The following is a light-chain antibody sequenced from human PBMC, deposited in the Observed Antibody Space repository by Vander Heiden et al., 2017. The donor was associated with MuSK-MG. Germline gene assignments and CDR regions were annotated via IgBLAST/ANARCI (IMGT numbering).Light chain of an antibody. Sequence: SSDLTQTPSVSVSPGQTASITCSGPNLGNKYVCWYQQRPGQSPVLVIYQNDKRPSGIPERFSGSNSEDTATLTISGTQALDEADYYCQAWNSKTVVFGGGTKLTVL. J-gene: IGLJ2*01. CDR3: QAWNSKTVV. V-gene: IGLV3-1*01. CDR1: NLGNKY. CDR2: QND.